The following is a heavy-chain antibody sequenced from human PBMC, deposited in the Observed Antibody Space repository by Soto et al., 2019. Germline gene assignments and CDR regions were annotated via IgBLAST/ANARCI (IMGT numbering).Heavy chain of an antibody. V-gene: IGHV4-59*01. CDR3: ASGGQAIAGKSYYYYMDV. CDR1: GGSISSYY. J-gene: IGHJ6*03. CDR2: IYYSGST. Sequence: QVQLQESGPGLVKPSETLSLTCTVSGGSISSYYWSWIRQPPGKGLEWIGYIYYSGSTNYNPSLKSRVTISVDTSKNQFSLKLSSVTAADTAVYYCASGGQAIAGKSYYYYMDVWGKGTTVTVSS. D-gene: IGHD2-21*01.